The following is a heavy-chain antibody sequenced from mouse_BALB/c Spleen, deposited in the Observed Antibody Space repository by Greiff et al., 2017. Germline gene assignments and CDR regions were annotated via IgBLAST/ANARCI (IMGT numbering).Heavy chain of an antibody. Sequence: VQLQQSGPGLVAPSQSLSITCTVSGFSLTGYGVNWVRQPPGKGLEWLGMIWGDGSTDYNSALKSRLSISKDNSKSQVFLKMNSLQTDDTARYYCARESPLYGSSYNYAMDYWGQGTSVTVSS. CDR3: ARESPLYGSSYNYAMDY. V-gene: IGHV2-6-7*01. CDR1: GFSLTGYG. J-gene: IGHJ4*01. D-gene: IGHD1-1*01. CDR2: IWGDGST.